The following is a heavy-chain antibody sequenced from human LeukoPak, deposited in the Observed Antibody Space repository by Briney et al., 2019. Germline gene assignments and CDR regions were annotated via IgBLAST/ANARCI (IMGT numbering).Heavy chain of an antibody. J-gene: IGHJ6*02. CDR2: ISGSGDNT. CDR1: GFTFSSYA. V-gene: IGHV3-23*01. CDR3: AKDHYGDSYYYGMDV. Sequence: GGSLRLSCAASGFTFSSYAMSWVRQAPGKGLEWVSGISGSGDNTYYADSVKGRFTISRDNSKNTLYLHLSSLRAEDTATYYCAKDHYGDSYYYGMDVWGQGTTVTVSS. D-gene: IGHD4-17*01.